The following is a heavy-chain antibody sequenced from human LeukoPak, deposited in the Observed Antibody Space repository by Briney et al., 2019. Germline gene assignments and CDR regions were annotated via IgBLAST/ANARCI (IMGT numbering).Heavy chain of an antibody. V-gene: IGHV3-13*04. J-gene: IGHJ4*02. CDR1: GFTFRNYD. CDR2: IGAAGDT. CDR3: ARDRAGDFDY. D-gene: IGHD6-19*01. Sequence: GGSLRLSCVASGFTFRNYDMHWVRQATGKGLEWVSGIGAAGDTYYPGSVKGRFTISRENANNSLYLQMNSLRAGDTAMYYCARDRAGDFDYWGQGTLVTVSS.